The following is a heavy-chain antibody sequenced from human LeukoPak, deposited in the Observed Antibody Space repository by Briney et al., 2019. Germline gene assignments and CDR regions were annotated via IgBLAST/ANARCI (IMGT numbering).Heavy chain of an antibody. CDR3: ARVGSGSYLTFDY. Sequence: SETLSLTCTVSGGSISSSSYYWGWIRQPPGKGLEWIGSIYYSGSTYYNPSLKSRVTISVDASKNQFSLKLSSVTAADTAVYYCARVGSGSYLTFDYWGQGTLVTVSS. V-gene: IGHV4-39*07. J-gene: IGHJ4*02. D-gene: IGHD1-26*01. CDR2: IYYSGST. CDR1: GGSISSSSYY.